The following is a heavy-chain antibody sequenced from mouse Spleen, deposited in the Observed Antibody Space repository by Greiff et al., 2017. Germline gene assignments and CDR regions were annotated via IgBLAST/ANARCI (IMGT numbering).Heavy chain of an antibody. D-gene: IGHD2-4*01. CDR1: GFTFSSYA. J-gene: IGHJ4*01. V-gene: IGHV5-9-3*01. CDR3: ARRDYPYAMDY. CDR2: ISSGGGNT. Sequence: EVQVVESGGGLVKLGGSLKLSCAASGFTFSSYAMSWVRQTPEKRLEWVATISSGGGNTYYPDSVKGRFTISRDNAKNTLYLQMSSLKSEDTAMYYCARRDYPYAMDYWGQGTSVTVSS.